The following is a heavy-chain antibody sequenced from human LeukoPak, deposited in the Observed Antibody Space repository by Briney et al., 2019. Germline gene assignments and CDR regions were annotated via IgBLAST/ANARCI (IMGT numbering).Heavy chain of an antibody. V-gene: IGHV1-18*01. CDR3: ARGREDGSYPDFDY. CDR1: GYTFTSYG. J-gene: IGHJ4*02. Sequence: GASVKVSCXASGYTFTSYGISWVRQAPGQGLEWMGWISAYDGNTNYAQKLQGRVTMTTDTSTSTAYMELRSLRSDDTAVYYCARGREDGSYPDFDYWGQGTLVTVSS. CDR2: ISAYDGNT. D-gene: IGHD5-24*01.